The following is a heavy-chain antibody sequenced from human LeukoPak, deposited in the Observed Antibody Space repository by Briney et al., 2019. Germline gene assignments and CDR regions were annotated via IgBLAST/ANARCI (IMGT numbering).Heavy chain of an antibody. J-gene: IGHJ6*02. V-gene: IGHV1-18*01. CDR1: GYTFIKYG. CDR3: ARDPKWEGWNTEGRVMDV. D-gene: IGHD1-26*01. CDR2: ISTYNGNT. Sequence: ASVNVSCKASGYTFIKYGFSWVRQAPGQGLEWLGWISTYNGNTKYAEKFQGRVTMTTDTSTSTAYMELRSLRSDDTAVYHCARDPKWEGWNTEGRVMDVWGQGTTVTASS.